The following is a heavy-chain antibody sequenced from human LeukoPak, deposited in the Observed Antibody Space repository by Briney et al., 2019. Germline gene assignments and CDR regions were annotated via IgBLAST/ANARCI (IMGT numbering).Heavy chain of an antibody. CDR1: GYTFTSYY. J-gene: IGHJ5*02. CDR3: ARDAYYDYVWGSYRRYNWFDP. Sequence: ASVKVSCKASGYTFTSYYMHWVRQAPGQGLEWMGIINPSGGSTSYAQKFQGRVTMTRDMSTSTVYMELSSLRSEDTAVYYCARDAYYDYVWGSYRRYNWFDPWGQGTLVTVSS. CDR2: INPSGGST. D-gene: IGHD3-16*02. V-gene: IGHV1-46*01.